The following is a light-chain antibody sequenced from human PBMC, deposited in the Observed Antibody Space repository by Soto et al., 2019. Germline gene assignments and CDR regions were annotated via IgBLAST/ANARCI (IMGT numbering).Light chain of an antibody. Sequence: IQLIQSPSSLSASVGDRVTITCRASQDISSFLAWYQQKPGKAPKLLIYAATSLQSGVPSRFSGSGSGTEFTLTISSLQPEDFATYYCQQLALYPSTFGGGTKVE. CDR3: QQLALYPST. CDR1: QDISSF. CDR2: AAT. V-gene: IGKV1-9*01. J-gene: IGKJ4*01.